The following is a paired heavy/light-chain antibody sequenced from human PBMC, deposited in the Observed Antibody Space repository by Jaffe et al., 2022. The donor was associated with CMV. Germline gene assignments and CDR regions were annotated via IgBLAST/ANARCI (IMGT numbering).Light chain of an antibody. CDR2: EDN. Sequence: NFMLTQPPSVSESPGKTVTISCTRSSGSIGSHPVQWYQQRPGSAPAAIIYEDNLRLSGVPDRVSGSIDSTSNSASLTISGLKTEDEADYYCQTYDDSNWVFGGGTKLTVL. CDR3: QTYDDSNWV. V-gene: IGLV6-57*04. J-gene: IGLJ3*02. CDR1: SGSIGSHP.
Heavy chain of an antibody. D-gene: IGHD1-26*01. CDR1: GFSLSSSGVG. Sequence: QITLKETGPALVRPTQTLTLTCTFSGFSLSSSGVGVTWIRQPPGKALEWLALIYWDDDKRYSPSLKSRLAITKDTSKNQVVLTMTNMDPVDTATYYCAHRSAWSTVFDYWGQGTLVTVSS. CDR2: IYWDDDK. V-gene: IGHV2-5*02. J-gene: IGHJ4*02. CDR3: AHRSAWSTVFDY.